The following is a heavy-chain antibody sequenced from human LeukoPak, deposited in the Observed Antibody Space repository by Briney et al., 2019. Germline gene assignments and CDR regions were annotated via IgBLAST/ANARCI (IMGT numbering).Heavy chain of an antibody. CDR1: GFTFSSYA. CDR3: ARSPTTIFGVGPADV. CDR2: ISYDGSNK. V-gene: IGHV3-30-3*01. D-gene: IGHD3-3*01. J-gene: IGHJ6*02. Sequence: GGSLRLSCAASGFTFSSYAMHWVRQAPGKGLEWVAVISYDGSNKYYADSVKGRFTISRDNSKNTLYLQMNSLRAEDTAVYYCARSPTTIFGVGPADVWGQGTTVTVSS.